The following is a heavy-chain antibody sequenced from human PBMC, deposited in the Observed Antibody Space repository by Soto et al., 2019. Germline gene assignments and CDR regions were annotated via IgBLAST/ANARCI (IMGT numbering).Heavy chain of an antibody. J-gene: IGHJ4*02. Sequence: GGSLRLSCAASGFTFSSYGMHWVRQAPGKGLEWVAVISYDGSNKYYADSVKGRFTISRDNSKNTLYLQMNSLRAEDTAVYYCAKDLKQAYYFDYWGKGTLVTVSS. V-gene: IGHV3-30*18. CDR2: ISYDGSNK. CDR1: GFTFSSYG. CDR3: AKDLKQAYYFDY.